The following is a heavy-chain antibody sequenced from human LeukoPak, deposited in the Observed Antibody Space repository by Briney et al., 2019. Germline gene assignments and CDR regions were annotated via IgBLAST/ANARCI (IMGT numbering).Heavy chain of an antibody. Sequence: GGSLRLSCAASGFTFSYSSMNWIRPAPGRGLAWVSSISGDSRYIYYADSLKGRFTISRDNAKNSLYLQMNSLTAEDTAVYYCARDGSAWSRDYWGQGTLVTVSS. CDR1: GFTFSYSS. D-gene: IGHD6-19*01. CDR3: ARDGSAWSRDY. V-gene: IGHV3-21*01. J-gene: IGHJ4*02. CDR2: ISGDSRYI.